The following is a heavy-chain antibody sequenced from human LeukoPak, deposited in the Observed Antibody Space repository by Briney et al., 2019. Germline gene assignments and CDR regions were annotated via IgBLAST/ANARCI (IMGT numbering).Heavy chain of an antibody. CDR3: ARVGLLWFGEQGFDY. J-gene: IGHJ4*02. Sequence: ASVKVSCKASGYTFTGYYMHWVRQAPGQGLEWMGWINPNSGGTNYAQKFQGRVTMTRDTSISTAYMELSRLRSDDTAVYYCARVGLLWFGEQGFDYWGQGTLVTVSS. CDR1: GYTFTGYY. CDR2: INPNSGGT. V-gene: IGHV1-2*02. D-gene: IGHD3-10*01.